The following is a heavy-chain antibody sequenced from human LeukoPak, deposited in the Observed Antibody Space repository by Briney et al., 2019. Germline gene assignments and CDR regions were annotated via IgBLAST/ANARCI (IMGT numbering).Heavy chain of an antibody. CDR1: GGSISSYY. J-gene: IGHJ4*02. D-gene: IGHD3-9*01. CDR3: ARGPDFDWYYYFDY. CDR2: IYYSGST. Sequence: SETLFLTCTVSGGSISSYYWSWIRQPPGKGLEWIGYIYYSGSTNYNPSLKSRVTISVDTSKNQFSLKLSSVTAADTAVYYCARGPDFDWYYYFDYWGQGTLVTVSS. V-gene: IGHV4-59*08.